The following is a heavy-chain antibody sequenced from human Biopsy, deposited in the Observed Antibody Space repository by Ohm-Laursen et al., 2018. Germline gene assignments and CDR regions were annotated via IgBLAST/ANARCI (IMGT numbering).Heavy chain of an antibody. CDR1: GASITSYY. J-gene: IGHJ6*02. CDR3: ARDLPSSYYYAMDV. CDR2: TYKGGNT. Sequence: SQTLFLTCTVSGASITSYYWSWIRQPAGKGLEWIGHTYKGGNTNHNPSLKSRVSMSVDTSKNQLSLTLRSVTAADTAVYHCARDLPSSYYYAMDVWGQGTTVTVSS. V-gene: IGHV4-4*07.